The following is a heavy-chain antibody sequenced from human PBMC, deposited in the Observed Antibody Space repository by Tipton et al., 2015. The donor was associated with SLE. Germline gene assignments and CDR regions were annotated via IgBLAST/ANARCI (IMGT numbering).Heavy chain of an antibody. CDR3: AREMLGRNDAFDI. V-gene: IGHV4-31*03. J-gene: IGHJ3*02. Sequence: TLSLTCTVSGGSISSGGYYWSWIRQHPGKGLEWIGYIYYSGSTYYNPSLKSRVTISVDTSKNQFSLKLSSVAAADTAAYHCAREMLGRNDAFDIWGQGTMVTVSS. D-gene: IGHD1-26*01. CDR2: IYYSGST. CDR1: GGSISSGGYY.